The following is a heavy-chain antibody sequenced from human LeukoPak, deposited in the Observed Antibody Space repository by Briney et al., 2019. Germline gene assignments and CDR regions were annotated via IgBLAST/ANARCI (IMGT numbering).Heavy chain of an antibody. CDR1: GYTFTSYY. J-gene: IGHJ6*03. D-gene: IGHD3-22*01. V-gene: IGHV1-46*01. CDR2: INPSGGST. CDR3: ARGKRLRVLVVVISGYYMDV. Sequence: ASVKVSCKASGYTFTSYYMHWVRQAPGQGLEWMGIINPSGGSTSYAQKFQGRVTMTRDMSTSTVYMELSSLRSEDTAVYYCARGKRLRVLVVVISGYYMDVWGKGTTVTVSS.